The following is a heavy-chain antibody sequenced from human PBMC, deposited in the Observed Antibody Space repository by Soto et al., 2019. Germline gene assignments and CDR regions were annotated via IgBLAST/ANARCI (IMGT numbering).Heavy chain of an antibody. CDR3: ARQGSRGWYGNY. CDR2: IYPGDSQT. Sequence: PGESLKISCQGSGYNFATYWIGWVRQMPGKGLEWMGIIYPGDSQTRYSPSFQGQVTMSVDKSISTAYLQWSSLKASDTAMYYCARQGSRGWYGNYWGQGTLVTVSS. J-gene: IGHJ4*02. V-gene: IGHV5-51*01. D-gene: IGHD6-19*01. CDR1: GYNFATYW.